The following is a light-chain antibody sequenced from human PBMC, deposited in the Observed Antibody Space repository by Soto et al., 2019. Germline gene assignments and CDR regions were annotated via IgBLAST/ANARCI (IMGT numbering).Light chain of an antibody. V-gene: IGLV2-23*03. J-gene: IGLJ2*01. CDR3: CSYAGSSTFVV. CDR2: EGS. CDR1: SSDVGSYKL. Sequence: QSALTQPASVSGSPGQSIIISCTGTSSDVGSYKLVSWYQQHPGKAPKLRIYEGSKRPSGVSNRFSGSKSGNTASLTISGLQAEDEADYYCCSYAGSSTFVVFGGGTKLTVL.